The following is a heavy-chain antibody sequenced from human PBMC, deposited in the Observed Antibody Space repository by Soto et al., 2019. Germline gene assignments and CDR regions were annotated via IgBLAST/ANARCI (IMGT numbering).Heavy chain of an antibody. Sequence: SETLSLTCTVSGGSISSYYWSWIRQPPGKGLEWIGYIYYSGSTNYNPSLKSRVTISVDTSKNQFSLKLSSVTAADTAVYYCARAWGYCSGGSCYFDYWGQGTLVTVSS. V-gene: IGHV4-59*01. J-gene: IGHJ4*02. D-gene: IGHD2-15*01. CDR3: ARAWGYCSGGSCYFDY. CDR2: IYYSGST. CDR1: GGSISSYY.